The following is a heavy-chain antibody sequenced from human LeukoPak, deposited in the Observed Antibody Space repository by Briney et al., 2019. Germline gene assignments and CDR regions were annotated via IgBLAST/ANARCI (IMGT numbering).Heavy chain of an antibody. V-gene: IGHV4-59*11. CDR3: ARAPSPTLPFDY. CDR1: GGSISSHY. J-gene: IGHJ4*02. Sequence: SATLSLTCTVSGGSISSHYWSWIRPPPGKGLEWIGYIYYSGSTNYNPSLKSRVTISVDTSKNQFSLKLRSVSAADTAVYYCARAPSPTLPFDYWGQGTLVTVSS. CDR2: IYYSGST.